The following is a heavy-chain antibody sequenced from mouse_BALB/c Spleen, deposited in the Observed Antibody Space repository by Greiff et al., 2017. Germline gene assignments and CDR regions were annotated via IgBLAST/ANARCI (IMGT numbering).Heavy chain of an antibody. CDR1: GFAFSSYD. V-gene: IGHV5-6-5*01. CDR3: ARDYYYGSSYMYYAMDY. D-gene: IGHD1-1*01. J-gene: IGHJ4*01. CDR2: ISSGGST. Sequence: EVQRVESGGGLVKPGGSLKLSCAASGFAFSSYDMSWVRQTPEKRLEWVAYISSGGSTYYPDSVKGRFTISRDNARNILYLPMSSLRSEDTAMYYCARDYYYGSSYMYYAMDYWGQGTSVTVSS.